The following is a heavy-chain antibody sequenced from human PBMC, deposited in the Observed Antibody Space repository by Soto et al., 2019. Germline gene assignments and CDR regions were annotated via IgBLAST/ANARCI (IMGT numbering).Heavy chain of an antibody. CDR1: GYTFTGYY. D-gene: IGHD3-10*01. J-gene: IGHJ6*04. V-gene: IGHV1-2*02. CDR2: INPNSGGT. Sequence: QVQLVQSGADVKKPGASVKVSCRASGYTFTGYYIHRVRQAPGQGLEWMGWINPNSGGTKEAQKLQRRVTMTRDTSVPTAYLEVSTLRCDCAGVFSCGGVGMDLCGKG. CDR3: GGVGMDL.